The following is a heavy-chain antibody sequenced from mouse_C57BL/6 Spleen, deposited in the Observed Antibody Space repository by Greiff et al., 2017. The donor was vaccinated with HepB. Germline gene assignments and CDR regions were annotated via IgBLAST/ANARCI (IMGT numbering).Heavy chain of an antibody. J-gene: IGHJ2*01. CDR1: GYSFTSYY. D-gene: IGHD3-2*02. Sequence: QVQLQQSGPELVKPGASVKISCKASGYSFTSYYIHWVKQRPGQGLEWIGWIYPGSGNTKYNEKFKGKATLTADTSSSTAYMQLSSLTSEDSAVYYCARGSSGRFGYWGQGTTLTVSS. V-gene: IGHV1-66*01. CDR3: ARGSSGRFGY. CDR2: IYPGSGNT.